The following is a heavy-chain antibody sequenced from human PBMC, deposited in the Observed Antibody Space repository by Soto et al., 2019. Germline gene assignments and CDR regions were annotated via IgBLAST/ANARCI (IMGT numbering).Heavy chain of an antibody. J-gene: IGHJ6*02. CDR1: GYSFPNYW. CDR3: ARTAAAGKYYYGMDV. CDR2: IYPDDSDT. D-gene: IGHD6-13*01. V-gene: IGHV5-51*01. Sequence: GESLKISCKGSGYSFPNYWIAWVRRMPGKDLESMGIIYPDDSDTKHSPSFQGQVTISADKSISTAYLQWSSLKASDTAMYYCARTAAAGKYYYGMDVWGQGTTVTVSS.